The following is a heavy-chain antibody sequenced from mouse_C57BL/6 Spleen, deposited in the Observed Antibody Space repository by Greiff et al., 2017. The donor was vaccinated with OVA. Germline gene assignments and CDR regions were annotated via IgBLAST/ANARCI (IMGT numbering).Heavy chain of an antibody. CDR1: GYTFTSYW. CDR3: ARGEGLKTWFAY. D-gene: IGHD1-3*01. V-gene: IGHV1-69*01. CDR2: IDPSDSYT. J-gene: IGHJ3*01. Sequence: QVQLQQPGAELVMPGASVKLSCKASGYTFTSYWMHWVKQRPGQGLEWIGEIDPSDSYTNYNQKFKGKSTLTVDKASSTAYMQLRSLTSEDSAVYYCARGEGLKTWFAYWGQGTLVTVSA.